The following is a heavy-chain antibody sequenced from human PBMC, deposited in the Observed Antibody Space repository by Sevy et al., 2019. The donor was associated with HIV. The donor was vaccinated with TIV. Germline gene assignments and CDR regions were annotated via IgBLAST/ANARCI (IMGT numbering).Heavy chain of an antibody. Sequence: LRLSCTVSGASITSGGSCWSWIRQHPGSTLEWIGYVYHSGTTYYNPSLKSRVSISLDTSKNQVSLNLASVTAADTAVYFCARDGRHYGDYFRDAFDLWGQGTMVTVSS. V-gene: IGHV4-31*03. J-gene: IGHJ3*01. CDR3: ARDGRHYGDYFRDAFDL. CDR2: VYHSGTT. D-gene: IGHD2-21*02. CDR1: GASITSGGSC.